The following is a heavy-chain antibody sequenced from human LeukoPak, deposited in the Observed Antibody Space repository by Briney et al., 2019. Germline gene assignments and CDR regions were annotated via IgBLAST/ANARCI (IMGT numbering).Heavy chain of an antibody. CDR3: VTSRGASSGYSLENWFDP. V-gene: IGHV4-59*08. CDR2: IYYSGST. Sequence: PSETLSLTCTVSGGSISSYYWSWIRQPPGKGLEWIGYIYYSGSTNYNPSLKSRVTISVDTSKNQFSLKLSSVTAADTAVYYCVTSRGASSGYSLENWFDPWGQGTLVTVSS. D-gene: IGHD3-22*01. CDR1: GGSISSYY. J-gene: IGHJ5*02.